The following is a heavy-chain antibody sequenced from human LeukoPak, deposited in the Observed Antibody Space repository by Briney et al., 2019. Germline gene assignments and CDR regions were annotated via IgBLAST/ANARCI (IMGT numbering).Heavy chain of an antibody. J-gene: IGHJ4*02. D-gene: IGHD3-22*01. Sequence: PSETLSLTCTVSRGSISSYFWSWIRQPPGKGLEWIWYIHYSGSTNYTPSPRSRVTISVDTSKNQFSLKLSSVTAADTAVYYCARGATIEVASPDYFDYWGQGSLVTVSS. CDR1: RGSISSYF. CDR3: ARGATIEVASPDYFDY. V-gene: IGHV4-59*01. CDR2: IHYSGST.